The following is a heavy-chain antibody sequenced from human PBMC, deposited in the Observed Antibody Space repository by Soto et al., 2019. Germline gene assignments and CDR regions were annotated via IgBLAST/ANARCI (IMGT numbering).Heavy chain of an antibody. J-gene: IGHJ6*02. V-gene: IGHV4-34*01. CDR3: ARVRVVATNYYYGMDV. CDR2: INHSGST. Sequence: SETLSLTCAVYGGSCSGDYWSWIRQPPGKGLEWIGEINHSGSTNYNPSLKSRVTISVDTSKNQFSLKLSSVTAADTAVYYCARVRVVATNYYYGMDVWGQGTTVTVSS. D-gene: IGHD5-12*01. CDR1: GGSCSGDY.